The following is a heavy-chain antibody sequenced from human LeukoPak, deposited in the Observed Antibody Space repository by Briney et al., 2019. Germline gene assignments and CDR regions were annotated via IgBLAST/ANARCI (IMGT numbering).Heavy chain of an antibody. CDR3: ASDPGVGALDY. J-gene: IGHJ4*02. Sequence: GGSLRLSCAASGFTFSSYAMHWVRQAPGKGLEWVAVISYDGSNKYYADSVKGRFTISRDNSKNTLYLQMNSLRAEDTAVYYCASDPGVGALDYWGQGTLVTVSS. D-gene: IGHD1-26*01. V-gene: IGHV3-30*01. CDR1: GFTFSSYA. CDR2: ISYDGSNK.